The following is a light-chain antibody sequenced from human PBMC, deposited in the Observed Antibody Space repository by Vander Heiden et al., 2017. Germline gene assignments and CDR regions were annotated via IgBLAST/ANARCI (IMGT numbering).Light chain of an antibody. V-gene: IGLV2-14*03. CDR3: SLYRSSQWV. CDR2: DVS. J-gene: IGLJ3*02. Sequence: KLIIYDVSQRPSGIPHRFSASKSGSTASLTISGLQAEDEADYYCSLYRSSQWVFGGGTKVTVL.